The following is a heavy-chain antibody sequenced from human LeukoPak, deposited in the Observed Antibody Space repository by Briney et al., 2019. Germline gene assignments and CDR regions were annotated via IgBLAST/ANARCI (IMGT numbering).Heavy chain of an antibody. J-gene: IGHJ4*02. CDR1: GFTFSDYY. V-gene: IGHV3-11*01. D-gene: IGHD6-13*01. Sequence: NPGGSLRLSCAASGFTFSDYYMSWIRQAPGKGLEWVSYISSSGSTIYYADSVKGRFTISRDNAKNSLYLQMNSLRAEDTAVYYCAREPIIAAAGYFDYWGQGTLVTVSS. CDR3: AREPIIAAAGYFDY. CDR2: ISSSGSTI.